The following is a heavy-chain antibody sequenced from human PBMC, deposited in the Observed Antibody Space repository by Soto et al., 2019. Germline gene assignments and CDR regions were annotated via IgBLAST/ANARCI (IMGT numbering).Heavy chain of an antibody. Sequence: GGSLRLSCAASGFTFSSYSMNWVRQAPGKGLEWVSSISSSSSYIYYADSVKGRFTISRDNAKNSLYLQMNSLRAEDTAVYYCARVRDEYSGYESVDYWGQGTLVTVSS. CDR2: ISSSSSYI. V-gene: IGHV3-21*01. D-gene: IGHD5-12*01. J-gene: IGHJ4*02. CDR3: ARVRDEYSGYESVDY. CDR1: GFTFSSYS.